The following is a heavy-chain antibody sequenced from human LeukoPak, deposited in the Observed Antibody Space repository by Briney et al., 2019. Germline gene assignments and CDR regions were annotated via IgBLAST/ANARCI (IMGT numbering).Heavy chain of an antibody. V-gene: IGHV3-49*04. CDR1: GFTFGAHS. J-gene: IGHJ4*02. CDR2: IRGKAYGGAT. Sequence: GGSLRLSCTGSGFTFGAHSMAWVRQAPGKGPEWVGFIRGKAYGGATGYTASVKGRFTISRDDSKSVVYLQMNSLRTEDTAVYYCICLTDPFDYWGQGSLVTVSS. CDR3: ICLTDPFDY.